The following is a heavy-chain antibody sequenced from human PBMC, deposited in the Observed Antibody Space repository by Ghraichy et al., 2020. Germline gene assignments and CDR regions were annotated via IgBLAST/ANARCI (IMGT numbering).Heavy chain of an antibody. CDR3: ARGHYDFWRRAFDI. CDR1: GGSFSGYY. J-gene: IGHJ3*02. D-gene: IGHD3-3*01. Sequence: SETLSLTCAVYGGSFSGYYWSWIRQPPGKGLEWIGEINHSGSTNYNPSLKSRVTISVDTSKNQFSLKLSSVTAADTAVYYCARGHYDFWRRAFDIWGQGTMVTVSS. CDR2: INHSGST. V-gene: IGHV4-34*01.